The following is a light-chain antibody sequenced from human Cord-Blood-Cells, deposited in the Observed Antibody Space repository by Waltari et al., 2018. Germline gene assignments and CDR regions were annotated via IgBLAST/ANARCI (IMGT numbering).Light chain of an antibody. Sequence: QSALTQPPSASGSPGQSVTISCTGTSSDVGGYNYVSWYQQHPGKAPKLMIYEVSKRPPGVPDRFSGAKSGNMASLTVSGLQAGDEADYYCSSYAGSNNLVFGGGTKLTVL. J-gene: IGLJ2*01. CDR1: SSDVGGYNY. V-gene: IGLV2-8*01. CDR3: SSYAGSNNLV. CDR2: EVS.